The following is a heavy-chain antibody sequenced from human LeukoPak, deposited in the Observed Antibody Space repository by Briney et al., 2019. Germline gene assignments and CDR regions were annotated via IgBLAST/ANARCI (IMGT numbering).Heavy chain of an antibody. CDR1: GYTFTGYY. J-gene: IGHJ4*02. V-gene: IGHV1-2*02. Sequence: ASVKVSCKASGYTFTGYYMHWVRQAPGQGLEWMGWINPNSGGTNYAQQFQGRVTMTRDTSISTAYMEVSRLRSDDTAVYYCARGQQWLEAFEHWGQGTLVTVSS. CDR3: ARGQQWLEAFEH. CDR2: INPNSGGT. D-gene: IGHD6-19*01.